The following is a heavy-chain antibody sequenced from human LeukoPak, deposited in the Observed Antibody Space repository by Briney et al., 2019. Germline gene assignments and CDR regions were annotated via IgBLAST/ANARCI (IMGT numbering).Heavy chain of an antibody. V-gene: IGHV4-34*01. CDR3: ARGGYHSGSYPEAFDI. CDR1: GGSFSGYY. Sequence: SETLSLTCAVYGGSFSGYYWSWIRQPPGKGLEWIGEINHSGSTNYNPSLKSRVTISVVTSKNQFSLKLSSVTAADTAVYYCARGGYHSGSYPEAFDIWGQGTMVTVSS. J-gene: IGHJ3*02. D-gene: IGHD1-26*01. CDR2: INHSGST.